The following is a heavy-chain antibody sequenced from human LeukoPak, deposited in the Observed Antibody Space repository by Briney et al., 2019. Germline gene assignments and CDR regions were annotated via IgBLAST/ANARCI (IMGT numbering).Heavy chain of an antibody. CDR1: GFTFSSYG. Sequence: PGGSLRLSCAASGFTFSSYGMHWVRQAPGKGLERVAFIRYDGSNKYYADSVKGRFTISRDNSKNTLYLQMNSLRAEDTAVYYCAKARYYGSGSFLFDPWGQGTLVTLSS. J-gene: IGHJ5*02. CDR3: AKARYYGSGSFLFDP. D-gene: IGHD3-10*01. CDR2: IRYDGSNK. V-gene: IGHV3-30*02.